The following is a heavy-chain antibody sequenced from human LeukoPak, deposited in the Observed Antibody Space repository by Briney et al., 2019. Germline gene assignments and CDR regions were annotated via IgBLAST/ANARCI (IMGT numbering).Heavy chain of an antibody. Sequence: GMSLRLSCAASGFTFCSYAMHWVRQAPGKGLEWVAVISYDGSNKYYADSVKGRFTISRDNSKNTLYLQMNSLRAEDTAVYYCARDSRDGTFDYWGQGTLVTVSS. V-gene: IGHV3-30-3*01. D-gene: IGHD6-13*01. CDR1: GFTFCSYA. CDR2: ISYDGSNK. CDR3: ARDSRDGTFDY. J-gene: IGHJ4*02.